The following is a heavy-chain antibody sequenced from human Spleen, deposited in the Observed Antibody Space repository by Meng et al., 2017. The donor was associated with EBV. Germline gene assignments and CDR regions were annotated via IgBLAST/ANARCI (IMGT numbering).Heavy chain of an antibody. D-gene: IGHD4-17*01. CDR2: ISLYNGNT. CDR1: GYTFTSYA. J-gene: IGHJ4*02. V-gene: IGHV1-18*01. Sequence: QVQMVQSGVEGKKPGASVKVSCKASGYTFTSYAFSWVRQAPGQGLEWMGWISLYNGNTNYAQKLQGRVTMTTNTSTSTAYMELRSLTSDDTAVYYCARLGYGINYLDYWGQGTLVTVSS. CDR3: ARLGYGINYLDY.